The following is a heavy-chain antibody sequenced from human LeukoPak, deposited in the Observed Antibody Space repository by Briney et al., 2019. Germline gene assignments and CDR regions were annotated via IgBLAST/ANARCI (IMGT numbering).Heavy chain of an antibody. V-gene: IGHV3-7*01. CDR3: ARDLVITFGGDWFDP. CDR1: GFTFSSYW. CDR2: IKQDGSEK. D-gene: IGHD3-16*01. Sequence: GGSLRLSCAASGFTFSSYWMSWVRQAPGKGLEWEANIKQDGSEKYYVDSVKGRFTISRDNAKNSLYLQMNSLRAEDTAVYYRARDLVITFGGDWFDPWGQGTLVTVSS. J-gene: IGHJ5*02.